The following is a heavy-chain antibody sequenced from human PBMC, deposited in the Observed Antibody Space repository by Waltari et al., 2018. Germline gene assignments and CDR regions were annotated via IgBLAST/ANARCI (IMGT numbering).Heavy chain of an antibody. J-gene: IGHJ4*01. CDR1: GLTFSIFG. V-gene: IGHV3-30*02. CDR3: AREDIVSATQWRGNQYRGNCGYDL. Sequence: QVYLVESGGTVVQPGDSLRLSCQTSGLTFSIFGMHWVRQAQGQGLEWVAFTRFNGINKHYADSVRGRFTISRDNSKNTLYLEMNNLRTEDAAVYYCAREDIVSATQWRGNQYRGNCGYDLWGQGTLVSVSS. D-gene: IGHD5-12*01. CDR2: TRFNGINK.